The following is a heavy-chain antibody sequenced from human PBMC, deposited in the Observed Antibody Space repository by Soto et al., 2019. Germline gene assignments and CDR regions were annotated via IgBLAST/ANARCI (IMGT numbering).Heavy chain of an antibody. D-gene: IGHD3-22*01. Sequence: QVQLVQSGAEVKKPGASVKVSCKASGYTFPTYGMSWVRQATGQGLDWMGGISTYNGNTKYAEWLQGRVTMTTDTTTSTAYVELRGLRSHDTAVYYCARGPTDYYDNSGDYFLDYCGQGTLVTVSS. J-gene: IGHJ4*02. CDR2: ISTYNGNT. CDR3: ARGPTDYYDNSGDYFLDY. V-gene: IGHV1-18*01. CDR1: GYTFPTYG.